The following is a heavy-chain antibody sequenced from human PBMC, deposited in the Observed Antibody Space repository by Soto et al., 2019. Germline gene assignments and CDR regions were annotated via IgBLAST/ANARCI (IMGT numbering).Heavy chain of an antibody. CDR3: ARDKGWLQPEYYFDI. Sequence: QVQLVQSGAEVKTPGSSVKVSCKASGGTFSSYTVSWLRQAPGQGLEWLGRIIPMLQTANYAQNLQGRVTLPADTSTGTADMELSSLRSGDTAVYYCARDKGWLQPEYYFDIWGQGTLVTVSS. J-gene: IGHJ4*02. D-gene: IGHD5-12*01. CDR1: GGTFSSYT. CDR2: IIPMLQTA. V-gene: IGHV1-69*08.